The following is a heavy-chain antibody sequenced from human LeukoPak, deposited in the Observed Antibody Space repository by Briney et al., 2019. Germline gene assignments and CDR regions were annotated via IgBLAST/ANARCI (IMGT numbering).Heavy chain of an antibody. CDR2: INPNSGGT. V-gene: IGHV1-2*06. CDR3: ARDYDFWSGNNWFDP. CDR1: GYTLTGYY. Sequence: GASVKVSCKASGYTLTGYYMHWVRQAPGQGLEWMGRINPNSGGTNYAQKFQGRVTMTRDTSISTAYMELSRLRSDDTAVYYCARDYDFWSGNNWFDPWGQGTLVTVSS. J-gene: IGHJ5*02. D-gene: IGHD3-3*01.